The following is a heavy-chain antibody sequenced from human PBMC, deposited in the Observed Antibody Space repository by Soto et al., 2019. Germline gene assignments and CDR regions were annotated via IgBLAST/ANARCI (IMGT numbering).Heavy chain of an antibody. CDR1: GGSISSSNL. V-gene: IGHV4-4*02. CDR2: IYHSGST. Sequence: SETLSLTCAVSGGSISSSNLWSWVRQPPGKGLEWIGEIYHSGSTNYNPSLKSRVTISVDKSKNQFSLKLSSVTAADTAVYYCARTNLSSGWYKFDYWGQGTLVTVSS. CDR3: ARTNLSSGWYKFDY. D-gene: IGHD6-19*01. J-gene: IGHJ4*02.